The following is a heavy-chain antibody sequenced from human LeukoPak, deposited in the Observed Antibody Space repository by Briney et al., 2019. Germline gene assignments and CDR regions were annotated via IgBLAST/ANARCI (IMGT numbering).Heavy chain of an antibody. CDR2: IYPGDSDT. V-gene: IGHV5-51*01. J-gene: IGHJ5*02. CDR3: ARRRGGYNRGDWFDP. CDR1: GYSFTSYW. D-gene: IGHD5-24*01. Sequence: GESLKISCKGSGYSFTSYWIGWVRQMPGKGLEGMGIIYPGDSDTRYSPSFQGQVTISADKSISTAYLQWSSLKASDTAMYYCARRRGGYNRGDWFDPWGQGTLVTVSS.